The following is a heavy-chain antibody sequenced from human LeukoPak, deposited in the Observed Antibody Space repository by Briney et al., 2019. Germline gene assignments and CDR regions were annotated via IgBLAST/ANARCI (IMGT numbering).Heavy chain of an antibody. CDR3: AAHIVVVTADDAFDI. J-gene: IGHJ3*02. V-gene: IGHV1-46*01. Sequence: ASVKVSCKASGYTFTSYYMHWVRQAPGQGLGWMGIINPSGGSTSYAQKFQGRVTMTRDTSTSTVYMELSSLRSEDTAVYYCAAHIVVVTADDAFDIWGQGTMVTVSS. CDR1: GYTFTSYY. CDR2: INPSGGST. D-gene: IGHD2-21*02.